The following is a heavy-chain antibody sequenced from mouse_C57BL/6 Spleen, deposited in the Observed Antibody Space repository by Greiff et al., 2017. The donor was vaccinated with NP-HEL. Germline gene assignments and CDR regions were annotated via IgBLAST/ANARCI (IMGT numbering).Heavy chain of an antibody. CDR3: ARDNFYWYFDV. CDR1: GFTFSDYY. CDR2: INYDGSST. Sequence: DVKLVESEGGLVQPGSSMKLSCTASGFTFSDYYMAWVRQVPEKGLEWVANINYDGSSTYYLDSLKSRFIISRDNAKNILYLQMSSLKSEDTATYYCARDNFYWYFDVWGTGTTVTVSS. D-gene: IGHD1-3*01. V-gene: IGHV5-16*01. J-gene: IGHJ1*03.